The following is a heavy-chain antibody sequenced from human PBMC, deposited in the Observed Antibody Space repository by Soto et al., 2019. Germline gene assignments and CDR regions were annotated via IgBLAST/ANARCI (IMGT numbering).Heavy chain of an antibody. V-gene: IGHV4-31*03. Sequence: PSETLSLTCTVSGGSISSGGYSCSWIRQHPGKGLEWIGYIYYGGSTYYNPSLKSRVTISVETSKNQFSLKLSSVTAADTAVYYCARGWRYRGSYFWDYSGQGTRSAVST. CDR1: GGSISSGGYS. J-gene: IGHJ4*02. CDR3: ARGWRYRGSYFWDY. D-gene: IGHD1-26*01. CDR2: IYYGGST.